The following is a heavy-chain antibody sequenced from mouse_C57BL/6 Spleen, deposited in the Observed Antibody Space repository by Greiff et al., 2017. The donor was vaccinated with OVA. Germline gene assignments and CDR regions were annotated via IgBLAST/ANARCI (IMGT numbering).Heavy chain of an antibody. J-gene: IGHJ1*03. V-gene: IGHV1-69*01. D-gene: IGHD1-1*01. CDR2: IDPSDSYT. CDR1: GYTFTSYW. CDR3: ARGPDYYGSSLWYFDV. Sequence: QVQLQQPGAELVMPGASVKLSCKASGYTFTSYWMHWVKQRPGQGLEWIGEIDPSDSYTNYNQKFKGKSTLTVDKSSSTAYMQLSSLTSEDSAVYYCARGPDYYGSSLWYFDVWGTGTTVTVSS.